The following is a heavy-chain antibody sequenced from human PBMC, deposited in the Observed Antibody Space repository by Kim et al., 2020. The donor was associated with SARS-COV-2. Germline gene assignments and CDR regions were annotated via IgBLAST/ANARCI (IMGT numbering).Heavy chain of an antibody. Sequence: YPGSVKGRFTISRENAKNSLYLQMNSLRAGDTAVYYCAREVASAGGAFDIWGQGTMVTVSS. J-gene: IGHJ3*02. D-gene: IGHD2-15*01. CDR3: AREVASAGGAFDI. V-gene: IGHV3-13*01.